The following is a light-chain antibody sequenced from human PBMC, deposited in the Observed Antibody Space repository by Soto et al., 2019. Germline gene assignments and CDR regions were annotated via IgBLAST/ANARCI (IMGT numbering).Light chain of an antibody. CDR3: QQYNNWPLS. CDR2: GAS. Sequence: EAVMTQSPATLSVSPGERATLSCRASQSVNSNLAWYQQKPGQAPRLLIYGASTRATGIPARFSGSGSGTEFTLTISSLQSEDFAVYYCQQYNNWPLSFGGGTKVEIK. V-gene: IGKV3-15*01. CDR1: QSVNSN. J-gene: IGKJ4*01.